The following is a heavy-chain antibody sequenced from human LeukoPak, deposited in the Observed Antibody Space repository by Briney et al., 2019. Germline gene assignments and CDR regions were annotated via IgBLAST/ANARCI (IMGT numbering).Heavy chain of an antibody. CDR3: AKDSHWILFDD. D-gene: IGHD2-2*03. Sequence: GGSLRLSCSASGFTFTTYGMNWVRQAPGKGLEWVSGIGGSGIRTYYADSVKGRFTISRDNSKNTLYLQMNSLKDEDTAVYYCAKDSHWILFDDWGQGPLVTVSS. J-gene: IGHJ4*02. CDR2: IGGSGIRT. V-gene: IGHV3-23*01. CDR1: GFTFTTYG.